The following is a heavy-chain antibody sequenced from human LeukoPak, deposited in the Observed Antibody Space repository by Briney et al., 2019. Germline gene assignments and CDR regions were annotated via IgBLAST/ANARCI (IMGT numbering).Heavy chain of an antibody. Sequence: SGTLSLTCAVSGGSISSSNWWRWVRQPPGKGLEWIGEIYHSGSTNYNPSLKSRVTISVDTSKNQFSLKLSSVTAADTAVYYCASGQGISAYNYWGQGTLVTVSS. CDR3: ASGQGISAYNY. CDR1: GGSISSSNW. D-gene: IGHD2-2*02. J-gene: IGHJ4*02. CDR2: IYHSGST. V-gene: IGHV4-4*02.